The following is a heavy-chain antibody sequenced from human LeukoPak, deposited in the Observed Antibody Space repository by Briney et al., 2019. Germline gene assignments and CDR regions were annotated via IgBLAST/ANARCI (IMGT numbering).Heavy chain of an antibody. D-gene: IGHD1-1*01. CDR3: ARQVQTEWTYAFDI. Sequence: GESLKISCQGSGYSFTSYWIGWVRQMPGKGLEWMGITYPGDSDTRYSPSFQGQVTISADKSISTAYLQWSSLKAPDTAMYYCARQVQTEWTYAFDIWGQGTMVTVSS. CDR2: TYPGDSDT. CDR1: GYSFTSYW. J-gene: IGHJ3*02. V-gene: IGHV5-51*01.